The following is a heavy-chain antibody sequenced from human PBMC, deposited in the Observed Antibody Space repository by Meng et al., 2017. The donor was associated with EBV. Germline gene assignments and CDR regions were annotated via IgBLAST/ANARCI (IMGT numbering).Heavy chain of an antibody. D-gene: IGHD1-26*01. CDR2: IIPIFGTA. CDR3: ARDRWEPKGKGWFDP. Sequence: GQLVPFGAGLKKPGSSVKVSCEASGGTFSRYAISWVRQAPGQGLEWMGGIIPIFGTANYAQKFQGRVTITADKSTSTAYMELSSLRSEDTAVYYCARDRWEPKGKGWFDPWGQGTLVTVSS. J-gene: IGHJ5*02. V-gene: IGHV1-69*06. CDR1: GGTFSRYA.